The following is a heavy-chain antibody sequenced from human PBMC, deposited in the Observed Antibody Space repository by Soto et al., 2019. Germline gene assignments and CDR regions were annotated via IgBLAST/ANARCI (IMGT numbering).Heavy chain of an antibody. Sequence: QPGGSLRLSCAASGFTFDDYAMHWVRQAPGKGLEWVSGISWNSGSIGYADSVKGRFTISRDNAKNSLYLHMNSLRAEDTALYYCAKDTKYDFWSGYFGAFDIWGQGTMVTVSS. D-gene: IGHD3-3*01. J-gene: IGHJ3*02. V-gene: IGHV3-9*01. CDR3: AKDTKYDFWSGYFGAFDI. CDR2: ISWNSGSI. CDR1: GFTFDDYA.